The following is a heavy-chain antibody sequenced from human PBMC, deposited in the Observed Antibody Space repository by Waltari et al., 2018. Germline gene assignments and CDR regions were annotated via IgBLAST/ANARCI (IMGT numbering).Heavy chain of an antibody. D-gene: IGHD3-22*01. J-gene: IGHJ5*02. CDR1: GFTFSAYW. CDR3: VLYSSELLGDL. V-gene: IGHV3-74*01. Sequence: EMQLVESGGGLVQPGGSLRLSCAAAGFTFSAYWMHWVRQAPGKGLVSVAHINLGGRIINYADSVEGRFTISRDNAKITLLLQMNSLRAEDTAVYYCVLYSSELLGDLWSQGTLVTVSS. CDR2: INLGGRII.